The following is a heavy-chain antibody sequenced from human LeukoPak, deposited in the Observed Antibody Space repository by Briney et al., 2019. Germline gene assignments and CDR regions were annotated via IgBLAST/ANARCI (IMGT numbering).Heavy chain of an antibody. V-gene: IGHV4-31*03. CDR1: GGSISSGGYY. Sequence: PSETLSLTCTVSGGSISSGGYYWSWIRQHPGKGLEWIGYIYYSGSTYYNPSLKSRVTISVDTSKNQFSLKLSSVTAADTAVYYCAGGDDNGYYYYYMDVWGKGTTVTVSS. CDR3: AGGDDNGYYYYYMDV. CDR2: IYYSGST. J-gene: IGHJ6*03. D-gene: IGHD3-16*01.